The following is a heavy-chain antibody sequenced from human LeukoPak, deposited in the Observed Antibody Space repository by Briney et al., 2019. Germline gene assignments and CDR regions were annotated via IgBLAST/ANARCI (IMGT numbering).Heavy chain of an antibody. CDR1: GGSFSGYY. Sequence: PSETLSLTCAVYGGSFSGYYWSWIRQPPGKGLEWIGEINHSGSTNYNPSLKSRVTISVDTSKNQFSLKLSSVTAADTAVYYCARALTAAGTIFDYWGQGTLVTVSS. D-gene: IGHD6-13*01. J-gene: IGHJ4*02. V-gene: IGHV4-34*01. CDR3: ARALTAAGTIFDY. CDR2: INHSGST.